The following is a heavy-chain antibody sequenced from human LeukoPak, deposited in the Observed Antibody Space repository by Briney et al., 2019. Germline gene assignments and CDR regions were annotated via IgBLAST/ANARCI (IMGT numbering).Heavy chain of an antibody. CDR3: ASTTVNPYSGAFDI. V-gene: IGHV1-69*13. Sequence: ASVKVSCKASGGTFSSYAISWVRQAPGQGLEWMGGIIPIFGTANYAQKFQGRVTITADESTSTAYMELSSLRSEDTAVYYCASTTVNPYSGAFDIWGQGTMVTVSS. CDR2: IIPIFGTA. CDR1: GGTFSSYA. J-gene: IGHJ3*02. D-gene: IGHD4-17*01.